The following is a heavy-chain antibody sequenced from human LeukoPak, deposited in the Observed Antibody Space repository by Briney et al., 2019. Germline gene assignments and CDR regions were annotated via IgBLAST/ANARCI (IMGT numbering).Heavy chain of an antibody. V-gene: IGHV3-23*01. CDR1: GFTFRNSA. Sequence: PGGSLRLSCAASGFTFRNSAMSWVRQAPGKGLEWVSSISGSGANTYYADSVKGRFTISRDNSKNTLYLQMNSLRAEDTAVYYCAKAPTSYCSSSSCYEGASDYWGQGTLVTVSP. CDR3: AKAPTSYCSSSSCYEGASDY. CDR2: ISGSGANT. J-gene: IGHJ4*02. D-gene: IGHD2-2*01.